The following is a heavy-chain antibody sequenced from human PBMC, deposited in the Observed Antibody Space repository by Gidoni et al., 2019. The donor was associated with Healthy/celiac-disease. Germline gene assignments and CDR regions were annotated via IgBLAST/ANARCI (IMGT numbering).Heavy chain of an antibody. CDR2: GGST. D-gene: IGHD1-1*01. J-gene: IGHJ4*02. CDR3: AKGGVSEPRDY. V-gene: IGHV3-23*01. Sequence: GGSTYYADSVKGRFTISRDNSKNTLYLQMNSLRAEDTAVYYCAKGGVSEPRDYWGQGTLVTVSS.